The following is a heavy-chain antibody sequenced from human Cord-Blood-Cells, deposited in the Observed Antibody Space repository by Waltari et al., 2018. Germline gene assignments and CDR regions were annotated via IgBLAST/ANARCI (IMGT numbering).Heavy chain of an antibody. CDR3: ARRSDVYSSSWYTWFDP. D-gene: IGHD6-13*01. V-gene: IGHV4-34*01. J-gene: IGHJ5*02. CDR2: INQSGST. Sequence: QVQLQQWGAGLLKPSETLSLTCAVYGGSFSGYYWSWIRQPPGKGLEWIGEINQSGSTSYDPSRKSRVTIAGDTSKNQCSLKLSAVTAADTAVYYCARRSDVYSSSWYTWFDPWGQGTLVTVSS. CDR1: GGSFSGYY.